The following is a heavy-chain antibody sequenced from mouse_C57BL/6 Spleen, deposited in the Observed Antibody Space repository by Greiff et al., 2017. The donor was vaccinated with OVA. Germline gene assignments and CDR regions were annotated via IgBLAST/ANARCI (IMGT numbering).Heavy chain of an antibody. CDR2: IDPENGDT. J-gene: IGHJ3*01. CDR3: TTTVTTVVATRGFAY. V-gene: IGHV14-4*01. Sequence: EVKLVESGAELVRPGASVKLSCTASGFNIKDDYMHWVKQRPEPGLEWIGWIDPENGDTEYASKFQGKATITADTSSNTAYLQLSSLTSEDTAVYYCTTTVTTVVATRGFAYWGQGTLVTVSA. CDR1: GFNIKDDY. D-gene: IGHD1-1*01.